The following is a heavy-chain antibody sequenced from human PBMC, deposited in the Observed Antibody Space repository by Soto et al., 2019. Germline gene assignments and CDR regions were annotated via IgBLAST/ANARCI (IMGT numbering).Heavy chain of an antibody. D-gene: IGHD4-4*01. CDR1: GYTFTSYD. Sequence: ASVKVSCKASGYTFTSYDINWVRQATGQGLEWMGWMNPNSGNTGYAQKFQGRVTMTRNTSISTAYMELSSLRSEDTAVYYCAREMTTVTTGGVRFDPWGQGTLVTVSS. J-gene: IGHJ5*02. V-gene: IGHV1-8*01. CDR3: AREMTTVTTGGVRFDP. CDR2: MNPNSGNT.